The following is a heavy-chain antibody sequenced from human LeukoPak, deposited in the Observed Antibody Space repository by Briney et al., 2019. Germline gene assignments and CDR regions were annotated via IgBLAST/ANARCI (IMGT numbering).Heavy chain of an antibody. CDR2: ISAYNGNT. CDR1: GYTFTSYG. Sequence: ASVKVSCKASGYTFTSYGISLVRQAPGQGLEWMGWISAYNGNTNYAQKLQGRVTMTTDTSTSTAYMELRSLRSDDTAVYYCARLWFGESREDPWGQGTLVTVSS. CDR3: ARLWFGESREDP. V-gene: IGHV1-18*01. D-gene: IGHD3-10*01. J-gene: IGHJ5*02.